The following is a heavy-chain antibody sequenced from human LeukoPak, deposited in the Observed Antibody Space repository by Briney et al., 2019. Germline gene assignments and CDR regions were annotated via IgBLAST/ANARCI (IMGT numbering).Heavy chain of an antibody. D-gene: IGHD3-10*01. CDR3: ARGPLGLWFGELYDY. CDR1: GYTFTNYA. J-gene: IGHJ4*02. CDR2: INTNTGNP. Sequence: GASVKVSCKASGYTFTNYAMNWVRQAPGQGLEWMGWINTNTGNPTYAQGFTGRFVFSLDTSVSTAYLQISSLKAEDTAVYYCARGPLGLWFGELYDYWGQGTLVTVSS. V-gene: IGHV7-4-1*02.